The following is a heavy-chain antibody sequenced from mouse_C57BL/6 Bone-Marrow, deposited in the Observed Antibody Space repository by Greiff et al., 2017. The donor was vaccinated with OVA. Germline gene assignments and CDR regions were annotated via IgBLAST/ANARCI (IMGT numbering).Heavy chain of an antibody. CDR3: ARKLEYFDY. V-gene: IGHV5-17*01. Sequence: EVKLVESGGGLVKPGGSLKLSCAASGFTFSDYGMHWVRQAPEKGLEWVAYISSGSSTIYYAATVKGRFTISRDNAKNTLFLQMTSLRSEDTAMYYCARKLEYFDYWGQGTTLTVSS. D-gene: IGHD4-1*01. J-gene: IGHJ2*01. CDR1: GFTFSDYG. CDR2: ISSGSSTI.